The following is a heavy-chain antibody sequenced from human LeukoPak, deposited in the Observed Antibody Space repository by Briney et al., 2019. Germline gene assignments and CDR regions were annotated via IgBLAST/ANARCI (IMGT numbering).Heavy chain of an antibody. V-gene: IGHV4-59*01. CDR1: GGSISSYY. D-gene: IGHD3-10*01. CDR3: ARLAGRNYYGSGSYGRNAFDI. J-gene: IGHJ3*02. Sequence: SETLSLTCTVSGGSISSYYWSWIRQPPGKGLEWIGYIYYSGSTNYNPSLTSRVTISVDTSKNQFSLKLSSVTAADTAVYYCARLAGRNYYGSGSYGRNAFDIWGQGTMVTVSS. CDR2: IYYSGST.